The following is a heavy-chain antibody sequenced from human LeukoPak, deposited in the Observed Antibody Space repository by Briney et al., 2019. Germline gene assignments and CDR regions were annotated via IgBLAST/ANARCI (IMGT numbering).Heavy chain of an antibody. CDR1: GFTFSSCA. CDR2: ISGSGGST. V-gene: IGHV3-23*01. CDR3: AKDPPTNLYDSSGYYHDP. J-gene: IGHJ5*02. Sequence: GGSLRLSCAASGFTFSSCAMSWVRQAPGKGLEWVSAISGSGGSTYYADSVKGRFTISRDNSKNTLYLQMNSLRAEDTAVYYCAKDPPTNLYDSSGYYHDPWGQGTLVTVSS. D-gene: IGHD3-22*01.